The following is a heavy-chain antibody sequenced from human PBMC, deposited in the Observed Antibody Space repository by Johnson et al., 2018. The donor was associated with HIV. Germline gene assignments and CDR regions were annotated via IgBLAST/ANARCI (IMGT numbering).Heavy chain of an antibody. CDR2: IYSGGST. CDR1: GFTVSSNY. D-gene: IGHD3-3*01. J-gene: IGHJ3*02. V-gene: IGHV3-66*04. Sequence: MLLVESGGGLVQPGGSLRLSCAASGFTVSSNYMSWVRQAPGKGLEWVSVIYSGGSTYYADSVKGRFTISRDNSKNTLYLQMNSLRAEDTAVYYCARQPDNFWSSDAFDIWGQGTMVTVSS. CDR3: ARQPDNFWSSDAFDI.